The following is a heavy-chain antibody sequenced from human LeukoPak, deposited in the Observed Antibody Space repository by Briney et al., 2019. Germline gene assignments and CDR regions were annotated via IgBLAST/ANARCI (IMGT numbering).Heavy chain of an antibody. CDR2: ISTSGSST. Sequence: GGSLRLSCAASGFTFSTCNMNWVRQAPGKGLEWVSSISTSGSSTFYADSMKGRFTISRDNAKSSLYLQMSSLRAEDTAVYYCAREPGNNGDLDYWGQGTLVTVSS. J-gene: IGHJ4*02. CDR1: GFTFSTCN. CDR3: AREPGNNGDLDY. V-gene: IGHV3-21*01. D-gene: IGHD4-17*01.